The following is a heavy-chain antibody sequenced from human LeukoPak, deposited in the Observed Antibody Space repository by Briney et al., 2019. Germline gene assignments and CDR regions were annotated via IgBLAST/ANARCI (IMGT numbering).Heavy chain of an antibody. Sequence: SETLSLTSTVSGSSISSYYWTWIRQPPGKGLEWIGYIYSSVRTNYNPSLKSQVTMSVDTSKNQFSLSVISVTAADTSVYYCARLSAGFNSSYWFDPWGQGTLVTVSS. D-gene: IGHD2/OR15-2a*01. J-gene: IGHJ5*02. CDR1: GSSISSYY. CDR3: ARLSAGFNSSYWFDP. CDR2: IYSSVRT. V-gene: IGHV4-4*09.